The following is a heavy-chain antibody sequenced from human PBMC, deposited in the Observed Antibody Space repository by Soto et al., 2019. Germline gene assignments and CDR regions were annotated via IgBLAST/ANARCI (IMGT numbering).Heavy chain of an antibody. CDR1: GFTFSSYS. D-gene: IGHD6-6*01. Sequence: GGSLRLSCAASGFTFSSYSMNWVRQAPGKGLEWVSSISSSSSYIYYADSVKGRFTISRDNAKNSLYLQMNSLRAEDTAVYYCARDSSIAARGYYYGVDVWGQGTTVTVSS. J-gene: IGHJ6*02. V-gene: IGHV3-21*01. CDR3: ARDSSIAARGYYYGVDV. CDR2: ISSSSSYI.